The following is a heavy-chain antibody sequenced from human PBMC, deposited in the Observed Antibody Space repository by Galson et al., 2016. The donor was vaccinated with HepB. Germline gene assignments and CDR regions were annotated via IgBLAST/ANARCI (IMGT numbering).Heavy chain of an antibody. D-gene: IGHD2-15*01. CDR2: IDPSDGYT. CDR1: GYNFTNYW. CDR3: ARHVDELVVVASAAMYNWFDP. Sequence: QSGAEVKKPGESLRISCKVSGYNFTNYWISWVRQMPGKGLEWMGTIDPSDGYTKFSPSFQGHVTISTDNSITTAFLHWSSLKASDTAMYFCARHVDELVVVASAAMYNWFDPWGQGTLVTVSS. V-gene: IGHV5-10-1*01. J-gene: IGHJ5*02.